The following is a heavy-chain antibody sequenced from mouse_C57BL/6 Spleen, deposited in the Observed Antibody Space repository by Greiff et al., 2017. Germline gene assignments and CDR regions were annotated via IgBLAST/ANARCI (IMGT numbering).Heavy chain of an antibody. D-gene: IGHD4-1*01. V-gene: IGHV1-66*01. CDR2: IYPGSGNT. Sequence: QVHLKQSGPELVKPGASVKISCKASGYSFTSYYIHWVKQRPGQGLEWIGWIYPGSGNTKYNEKFKGKATLTADTSSSTAYMQLSSLTSEDSAVYYCARPNWPWYFDVWGTGTTVTVSS. CDR1: GYSFTSYY. J-gene: IGHJ1*03. CDR3: ARPNWPWYFDV.